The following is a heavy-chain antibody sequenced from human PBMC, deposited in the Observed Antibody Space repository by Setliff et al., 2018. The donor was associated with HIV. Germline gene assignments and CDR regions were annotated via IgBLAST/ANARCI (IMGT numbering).Heavy chain of an antibody. CDR1: GYYFTAHY. CDR2: INPNTGGT. V-gene: IGHV1-2*02. Sequence: ASVKVSCKASGYYFTAHYMHWVRQAPGQGLEWMGWINPNTGGTQYAQRFQGRVTVTRDTPIRTAYMELKSLRSDDTAVYFCARDNRTGYSGGWPLDYWGQGTLVTVSS. J-gene: IGHJ4*02. D-gene: IGHD6-19*01. CDR3: ARDNRTGYSGGWPLDY.